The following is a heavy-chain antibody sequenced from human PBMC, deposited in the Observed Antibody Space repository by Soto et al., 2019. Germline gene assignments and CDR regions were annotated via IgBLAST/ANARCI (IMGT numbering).Heavy chain of an antibody. CDR3: ASHYYDSSGLIDY. Sequence: GGSLRLSCAASGFTFSSYAMHWVRQAPGKGLEWVAVISYDGSNKYYADSVKGRFTISGDNSKNTLYLQMNSLRAEDTAVYYCASHYYDSSGLIDYWGQGTLVTVSS. V-gene: IGHV3-30-3*01. CDR1: GFTFSSYA. J-gene: IGHJ4*02. D-gene: IGHD3-22*01. CDR2: ISYDGSNK.